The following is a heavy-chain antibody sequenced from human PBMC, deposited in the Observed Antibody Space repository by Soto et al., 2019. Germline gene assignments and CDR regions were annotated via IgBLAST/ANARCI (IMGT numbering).Heavy chain of an antibody. V-gene: IGHV3-30*18. CDR1: GFTFSSYG. Sequence: GGSLRLSCAASGFTFSSYGMHWVRQAPGKGLEWVAVISYDGSNKYYADSVKGRFTIPRDNSKNTLYLQMNSLRAEDTAVYYCAKDSQYYYGMDVWGQGTTVTVSS. J-gene: IGHJ6*02. CDR3: AKDSQYYYGMDV. CDR2: ISYDGSNK.